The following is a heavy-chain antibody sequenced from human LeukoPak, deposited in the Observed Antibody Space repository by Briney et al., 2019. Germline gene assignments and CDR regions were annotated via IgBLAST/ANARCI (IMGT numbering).Heavy chain of an antibody. CDR1: GFSFSSNA. V-gene: IGHV3-64D*09. D-gene: IGHD3-10*01. J-gene: IGHJ4*02. CDR2: ITSNGGKT. CDR3: ARDYYGSGTSPFDY. Sequence: GGSLRVSCSASGFSFSSNAMHWVRQAPGKGLEYVSGITSNGGKTYYADSVKGRFTISRDNSKKTLSLQMSSLRAEDTAVYYCARDYYGSGTSPFDYWGQGTLVTVSS.